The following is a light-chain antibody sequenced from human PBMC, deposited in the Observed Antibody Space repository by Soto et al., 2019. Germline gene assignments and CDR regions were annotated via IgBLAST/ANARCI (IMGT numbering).Light chain of an antibody. CDR3: HSYDNALSGSEV. J-gene: IGLJ3*02. CDR2: GNN. Sequence: QSVLTQPPSVSGAPGQRFTIPCTGSRSNIGAGYDVHWYQQLPGTAPKVVVYGNNNRPSGVPDRFSASKSGSSASLAITGLQAEDEADYYCHSYDNALSGSEVFGGGTKLTVL. V-gene: IGLV1-40*01. CDR1: RSNIGAGYD.